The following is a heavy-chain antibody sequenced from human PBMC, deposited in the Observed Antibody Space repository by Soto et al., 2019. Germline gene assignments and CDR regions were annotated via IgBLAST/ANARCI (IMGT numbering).Heavy chain of an antibody. CDR1: GGSVTTAGYH. D-gene: IGHD3-3*02. V-gene: IGHV4-31*03. Sequence: QVQLQESGPGLVKPSQTLSLTCNVSGGSVTTAGYHWNWIRQLPGKGLEWIGYVYHSGRTAYTPSHRSRLSISIDTSKMQFTLNLKSVTAADTAVYYCARGAEQFQLLWPFALPYVDAWGPGNLVTVSS. CDR2: VYHSGRT. J-gene: IGHJ4*02. CDR3: ARGAEQFQLLWPFALPYVDA.